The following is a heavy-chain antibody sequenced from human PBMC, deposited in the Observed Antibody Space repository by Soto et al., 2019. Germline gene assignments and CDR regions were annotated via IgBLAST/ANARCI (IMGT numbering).Heavy chain of an antibody. CDR3: ARDDQLVGKDFDY. CDR2: ISSSSTI. Sequence: GGSLRLSCAASGFTFSSYSMNWVRQAPGKGLEWVSYISSSSTIYYADSVKGRFTISRDNAKNSLYLQMNSLRDEDTAVYYCARDDQLVGKDFDYWGQGTLVTVSS. J-gene: IGHJ4*02. V-gene: IGHV3-48*02. D-gene: IGHD6-13*01. CDR1: GFTFSSYS.